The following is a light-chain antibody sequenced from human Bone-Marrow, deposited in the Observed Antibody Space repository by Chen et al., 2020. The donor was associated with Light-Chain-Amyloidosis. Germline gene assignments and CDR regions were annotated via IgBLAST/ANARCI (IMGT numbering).Light chain of an antibody. CDR3: QLGDSKGDDHVL. CDR1: DIETTT. Sequence: SSVLTQPPSVSVAPGKTARITCGGADIETTTVQRYQQRPGQAPLLVVYDDSDRPSGVSERVSGSKSGSTDTVTISGVEAGDEADSYCQLGDSKGDDHVLFGAVTKLTVL. CDR2: DDS. J-gene: IGLJ2*01. V-gene: IGLV3-21*03.